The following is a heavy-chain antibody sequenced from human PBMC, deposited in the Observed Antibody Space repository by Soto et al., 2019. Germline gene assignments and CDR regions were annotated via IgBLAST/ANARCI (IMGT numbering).Heavy chain of an antibody. Sequence: GGTLRLSCAAAGFTFSSYAMSWVRQAPGQGLEWVSAISGSGGSTYYADSVKGRFTISRDNSKNTLYLQMNSLRAEDTAVYYCAKDAYGNYVFNWFDPLGQGTLVAV. CDR1: GFTFSSYA. CDR2: ISGSGGST. D-gene: IGHD4-17*01. V-gene: IGHV3-23*01. CDR3: AKDAYGNYVFNWFDP. J-gene: IGHJ5*02.